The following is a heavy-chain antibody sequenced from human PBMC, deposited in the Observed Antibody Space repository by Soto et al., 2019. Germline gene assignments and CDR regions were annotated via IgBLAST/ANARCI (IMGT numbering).Heavy chain of an antibody. CDR1: GFTFSSYA. D-gene: IGHD3-22*01. J-gene: IGHJ4*02. V-gene: IGHV3-23*01. CDR3: AGHPMIVVVTPPY. CDR2: ISGSGGST. Sequence: EVQLLESGGGLVQPGGSLRLSCAASGFTFSSYAMSWVRQAPGKGLEWVSAISGSGGSTYYADSVKGRFTISRDNSKHTLYLQMNSLRAEDTAVYYCAGHPMIVVVTPPYWGQGTLVTVSS.